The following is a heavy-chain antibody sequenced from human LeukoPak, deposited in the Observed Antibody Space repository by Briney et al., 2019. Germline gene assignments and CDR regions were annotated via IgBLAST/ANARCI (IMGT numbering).Heavy chain of an antibody. V-gene: IGHV1-24*01. D-gene: IGHD1-26*01. Sequence: EASVKVSCKVSGYTLTELSMHWVRQAPGKGLEWMRNFDPEDGETLYAQKFRGRVTMTEDTSTDTAYMELSSLRSEDTAVYYCATDPGATHDYWGQGTLVTVSS. J-gene: IGHJ4*02. CDR3: ATDPGATHDY. CDR2: FDPEDGET. CDR1: GYTLTELS.